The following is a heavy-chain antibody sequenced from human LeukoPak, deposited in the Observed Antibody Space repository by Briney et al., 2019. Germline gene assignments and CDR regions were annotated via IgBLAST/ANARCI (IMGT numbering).Heavy chain of an antibody. V-gene: IGHV1-2*02. CDR1: GYTFTGYY. Sequence: ASVKVSCKASGYTFTGYYMHWVRQAPGQGLEWMGWINPNSGGTNYAQKFQGRVTMTTDTSTSTAYMELRSLRSDDTAVYYCARDEYGSGSYFDYWGQGTLVTVSS. CDR2: INPNSGGT. CDR3: ARDEYGSGSYFDY. D-gene: IGHD3-10*01. J-gene: IGHJ4*02.